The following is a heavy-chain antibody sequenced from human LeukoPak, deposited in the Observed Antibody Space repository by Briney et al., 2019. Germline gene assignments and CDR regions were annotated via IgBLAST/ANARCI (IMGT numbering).Heavy chain of an antibody. J-gene: IGHJ4*02. D-gene: IGHD1-26*01. Sequence: GASVKVSCKASGGTFSSYAISWVRQAPGQGLEWMGWINPNSGGTNYAQKFQGRVTMTRDTSISTAYMELSRLRSDDTAVYYCARGGVVGALFDYWGQGTLVTVSS. CDR1: GGTFSSYA. CDR2: INPNSGGT. CDR3: ARGGVVGALFDY. V-gene: IGHV1-2*02.